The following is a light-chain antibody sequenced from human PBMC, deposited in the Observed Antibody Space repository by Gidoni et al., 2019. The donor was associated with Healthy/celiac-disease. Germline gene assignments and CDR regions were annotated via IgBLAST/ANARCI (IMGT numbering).Light chain of an antibody. CDR3: QQSYSTLYT. V-gene: IGKV1-39*01. CDR1: QSISSY. Sequence: DIHLTQPPSSLSASVGDRVTITCRASQSISSYLNWYQQKPGKAPKLLIYAASSLQSGVPSRFSGSGSGTDFTLTISSLQPEDFATYYCQQSYSTLYTFGQGTKLEIK. CDR2: AAS. J-gene: IGKJ2*01.